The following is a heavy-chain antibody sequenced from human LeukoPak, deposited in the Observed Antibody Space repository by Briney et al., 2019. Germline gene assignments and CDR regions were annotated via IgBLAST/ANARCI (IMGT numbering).Heavy chain of an antibody. Sequence: GGSLRLSCAASGFTFSSYWMHWVRHAPGKGLVWVSRINSDGSSTSYADSVKGRFTISRDNAKNTLYLQMNSLRAEDTAVYYCARGHHYYGMDVWGQGTTVTVSS. CDR2: INSDGSST. J-gene: IGHJ6*02. V-gene: IGHV3-74*01. CDR1: GFTFSSYW. CDR3: ARGHHYYGMDV.